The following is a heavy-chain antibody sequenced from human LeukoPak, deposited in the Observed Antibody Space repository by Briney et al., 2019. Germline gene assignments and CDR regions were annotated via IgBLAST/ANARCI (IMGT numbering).Heavy chain of an antibody. J-gene: IGHJ3*02. Sequence: GGSLRLSCAASGFTVSSNYMSWVRQAPGKGLEWVSDIYSGGSTYYADSVKGRFTISRDNSKNTLYLQMNSLRAEDTAVYYCARQVLENGAFDIRGQGIMVTVAS. CDR3: ARQVLENGAFDI. CDR2: IYSGGST. D-gene: IGHD3-3*01. V-gene: IGHV3-53*01. CDR1: GFTVSSNY.